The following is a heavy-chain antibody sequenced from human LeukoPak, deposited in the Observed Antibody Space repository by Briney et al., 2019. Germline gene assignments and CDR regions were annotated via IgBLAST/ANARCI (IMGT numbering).Heavy chain of an antibody. J-gene: IGHJ3*01. CDR2: ISGYTGNT. Sequence: ASVKVSCKASGYTFSSYGISWVRQAPGQGGEGMGWISGYTGNTNYAQKLQGRVTMTTDASTTTASMELRSLRSDDTAVYYCARDFLQFDSSEKYYEDTFDVWGQGTMVTVSS. CDR3: ARDFLQFDSSEKYYEDTFDV. V-gene: IGHV1-18*01. D-gene: IGHD3-22*01. CDR1: GYTFSSYG.